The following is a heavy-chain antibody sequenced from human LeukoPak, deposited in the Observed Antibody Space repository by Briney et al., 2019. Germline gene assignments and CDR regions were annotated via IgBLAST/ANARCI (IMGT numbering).Heavy chain of an antibody. CDR1: GFTFSSYS. CDR2: ISSSSSTI. Sequence: PGGSLRLSCAASGFTFSSYSMNWVCQAPGKGLEWVSYISSSSSTIYYADSVKGRFTISRDNAKNSLYLQMNSLRAEDTAVYYCARNIHYYYYMDVWGKGTTVTVSS. J-gene: IGHJ6*03. V-gene: IGHV3-48*01. D-gene: IGHD1/OR15-1a*01. CDR3: ARNIHYYYYMDV.